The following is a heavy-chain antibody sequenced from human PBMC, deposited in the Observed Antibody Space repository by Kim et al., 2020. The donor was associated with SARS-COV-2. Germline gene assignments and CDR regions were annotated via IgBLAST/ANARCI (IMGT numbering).Heavy chain of an antibody. J-gene: IGHJ4*02. Sequence: SETLSLTCTVSGGSISSGGYYWSWIRQHPGKGLEWIGYIYYSGSTYYNPSLKSRVTISVDTSKNQFSLKLSSVTAADTAVYYCARDNRLWFGEIDYWGQGTLVTVSS. D-gene: IGHD3-10*01. V-gene: IGHV4-31*03. CDR2: IYYSGST. CDR3: ARDNRLWFGEIDY. CDR1: GGSISSGGYY.